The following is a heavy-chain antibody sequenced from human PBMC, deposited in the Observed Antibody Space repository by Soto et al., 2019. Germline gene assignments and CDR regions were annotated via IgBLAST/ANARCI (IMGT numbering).Heavy chain of an antibody. CDR1: GFTFSDYY. V-gene: IGHV3-11*06. J-gene: IGHJ4*02. Sequence: GGSLRLSCAAPGFTFSDYYMSWIRQAPGKGLEWVSYISSSSSYTNYADSVKGRFTISRDNAKNSLYLQMNSLRAEDTAVYYCARDGVGATVTDWAQGTLVTVSS. CDR3: ARDGVGATVTD. CDR2: ISSSSSYT. D-gene: IGHD1-26*01.